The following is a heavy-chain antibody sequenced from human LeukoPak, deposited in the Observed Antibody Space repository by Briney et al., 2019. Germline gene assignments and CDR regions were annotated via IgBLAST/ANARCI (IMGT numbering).Heavy chain of an antibody. V-gene: IGHV3-23*01. Sequence: GGPLRLSCAASGFTFSSYAMSWVRQAPGKGLEWASGISGSGDNAYYADSVKGRFTISRDNSKNTLYLQINSLRAEDTAMYYCSKIYSGSYPLGAFDIWGQGTKVTVSS. J-gene: IGHJ3*02. CDR3: SKIYSGSYPLGAFDI. D-gene: IGHD1-26*01. CDR1: GFTFSSYA. CDR2: ISGSGDNA.